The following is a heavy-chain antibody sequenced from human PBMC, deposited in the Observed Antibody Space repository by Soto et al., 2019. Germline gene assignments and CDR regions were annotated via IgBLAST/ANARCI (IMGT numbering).Heavy chain of an antibody. D-gene: IGHD3-10*01. CDR2: INHSGST. CDR1: GGSFSGYY. Sequence: SETLSLTCAVYGGSFSGYYWSWIRQPPGKGLEWIGEINHSGSTNYNPSLKSRVTISVDTSKNQFSLKLSSVTAADTAVYYCARALYYYGSGIYYYYYGMDVWGQGTTVT. J-gene: IGHJ6*02. V-gene: IGHV4-34*01. CDR3: ARALYYYGSGIYYYYYGMDV.